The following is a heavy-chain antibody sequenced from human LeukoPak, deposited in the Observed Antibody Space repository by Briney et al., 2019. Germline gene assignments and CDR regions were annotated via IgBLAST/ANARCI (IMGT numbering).Heavy chain of an antibody. CDR2: IYYSGST. V-gene: IGHV4-59*01. CDR1: GGSISSYY. D-gene: IGHD6-13*01. J-gene: IGHJ3*02. CDR3: ARGGGPGIAAAGDAFDI. Sequence: PSETLSLTCTVSGGSISSYYWSWIRQPPGKGLEWIGYIYYSGSTNYNPSLKSRVTISVDTSKNQFSLKLSSVTAADTAVYYCARGGGPGIAAAGDAFDIWGQGTMVTVSS.